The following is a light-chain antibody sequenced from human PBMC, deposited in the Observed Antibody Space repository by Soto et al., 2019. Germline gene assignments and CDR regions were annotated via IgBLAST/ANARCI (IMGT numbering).Light chain of an antibody. V-gene: IGLV2-14*01. Sequence: QSALTQPASVSGSPGQSITISCTGTSSDVGAYNRVSWYQHHPGKAPKLMIYAVSNRPSGVSNRFSGSKSGNTASLTISGLQAEDEADYYCHSCTTSTTRVFGGGTKLTVL. CDR3: HSCTTSTTRV. CDR1: SSDVGAYNR. J-gene: IGLJ3*02. CDR2: AVS.